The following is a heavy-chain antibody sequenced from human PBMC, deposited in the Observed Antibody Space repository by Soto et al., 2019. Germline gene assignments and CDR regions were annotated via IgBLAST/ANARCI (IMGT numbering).Heavy chain of an antibody. CDR2: IIPILGIA. D-gene: IGHD2-15*01. Sequence: QVQLVQSGAEVKKPGSSVKVSCKASGGTFSSYTISWVRQAPGQGLEWMGRIIPILGIANYAQKFQGRVTIDADKSTSTAYMELSSLRSEDTAVYYCARTHRAVLPDYGMDVWGQGTTVTVSS. CDR1: GGTFSSYT. J-gene: IGHJ6*02. V-gene: IGHV1-69*02. CDR3: ARTHRAVLPDYGMDV.